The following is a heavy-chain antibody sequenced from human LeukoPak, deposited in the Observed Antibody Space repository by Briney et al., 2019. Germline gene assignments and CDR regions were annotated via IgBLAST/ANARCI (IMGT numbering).Heavy chain of an antibody. D-gene: IGHD2-2*01. J-gene: IGHJ4*02. CDR1: GGSISSSSYY. Sequence: SETLSLTCTVSGGSISSSSYYWSWIRQPPGKGLEWIGEINHSGSTNYNPSLKSRVTISVDTSKNQFSLKLSSVTAADTAVYYCARLVHPYRHVRHVYYFDYWGQGTLVTVSS. CDR3: ARLVHPYRHVRHVYYFDY. V-gene: IGHV4-39*07. CDR2: INHSGST.